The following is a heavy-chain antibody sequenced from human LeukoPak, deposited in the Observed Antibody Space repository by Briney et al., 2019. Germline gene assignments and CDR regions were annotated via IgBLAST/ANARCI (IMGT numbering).Heavy chain of an antibody. D-gene: IGHD6-13*01. CDR1: GFTFSSYA. V-gene: IGHV3-30-3*01. CDR3: ARDLPGVEGIAAAGLLDY. Sequence: GGSLRLSCAASGFTFSSYAMHWVRQAPGKGLEWVAVISYDGSNKYYADSVKGRFTISRDNSKNTLYLQMNSLRAEDTAVYYCARDLPGVEGIAAAGLLDYWGQRTLVTVSS. CDR2: ISYDGSNK. J-gene: IGHJ4*02.